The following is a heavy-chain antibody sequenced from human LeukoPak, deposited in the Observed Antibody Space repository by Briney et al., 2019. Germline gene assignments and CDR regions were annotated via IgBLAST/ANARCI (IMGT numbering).Heavy chain of an antibody. Sequence: SGGSLRLSCAASGFTFSSYSMNWVRQAPGKGLEWVSSISSSSSYIDYADSVKGRFTISRDNAKNSLYLQMNSLRAEDTAVYYCARVRSGYDSYYYYYYMDVWGKGTTVTVSS. CDR2: ISSSSSYI. CDR3: ARVRSGYDSYYYYYYMDV. V-gene: IGHV3-21*01. CDR1: GFTFSSYS. J-gene: IGHJ6*03. D-gene: IGHD2-2*01.